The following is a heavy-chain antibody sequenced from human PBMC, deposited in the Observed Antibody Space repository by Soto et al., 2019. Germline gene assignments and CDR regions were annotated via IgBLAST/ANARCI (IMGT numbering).Heavy chain of an antibody. CDR2: ISDGGSYT. Sequence: PGGSLRVSCVASGFIFSDYYMAWIRRAPGKGLEWVSYISDGGSYTNHGNSVRGRVSVSRDDARNSLYLQINNLRVEDTGVYYCARAPGAVNSYAGVDVWGQGTTVTVSS. CDR1: GFIFSDYY. V-gene: IGHV3-11*05. J-gene: IGHJ6*02. CDR3: ARAPGAVNSYAGVDV. D-gene: IGHD6-19*01.